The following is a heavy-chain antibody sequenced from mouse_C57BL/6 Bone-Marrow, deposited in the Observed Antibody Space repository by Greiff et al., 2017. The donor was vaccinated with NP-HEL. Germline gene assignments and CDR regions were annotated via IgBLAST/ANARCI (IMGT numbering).Heavy chain of an antibody. D-gene: IGHD1-1*01. CDR3: ARSDDYYGSSHYYAMDY. J-gene: IGHJ4*01. Sequence: QVQLKQPGTELVKPGASVKLSCKASGYTFTSYWMHWVKQRPGQGLEWIGNINPSNGGTNYNEKFKSKATLTVDKSSSTAYMQLSSLTSEDSAVYYCARSDDYYGSSHYYAMDYWGQGTSVTVSS. CDR1: GYTFTSYW. V-gene: IGHV1-53*01. CDR2: INPSNGGT.